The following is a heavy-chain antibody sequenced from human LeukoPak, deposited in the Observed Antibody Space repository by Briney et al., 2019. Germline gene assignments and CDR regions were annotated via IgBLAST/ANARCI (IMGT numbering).Heavy chain of an antibody. D-gene: IGHD1-26*01. CDR3: ASQDSGSYPVWDY. Sequence: SETLSLACDVSGASISSGYWWSWVRQPPGKGLEWIGEIHHDGNTNYNPSLKSRVTISVDKSKNHFSVMLTPVTAADTAVYYCASQDSGSYPVWDYWGQGTLVTVSS. CDR2: IHHDGNT. J-gene: IGHJ4*02. V-gene: IGHV4-4*02. CDR1: GASISSGYW.